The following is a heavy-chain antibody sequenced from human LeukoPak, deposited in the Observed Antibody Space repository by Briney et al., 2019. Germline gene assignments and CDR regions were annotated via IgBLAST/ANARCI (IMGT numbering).Heavy chain of an antibody. D-gene: IGHD5-12*01. Sequence: GGSLRLSCAASGFTFSSYTMHWVRQAPGKGLEWVALISYDGSNKYYVDSVKGRFTISRDNSKNTLYLQMNSLRVGDTAVYYCARSRGVSGYDFAYWGQGTLVTVSS. CDR2: ISYDGSNK. CDR1: GFTFSSYT. CDR3: ARSRGVSGYDFAY. V-gene: IGHV3-30-3*01. J-gene: IGHJ4*02.